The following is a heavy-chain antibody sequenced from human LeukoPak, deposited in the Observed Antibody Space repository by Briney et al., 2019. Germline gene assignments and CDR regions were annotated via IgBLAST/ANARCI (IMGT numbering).Heavy chain of an antibody. D-gene: IGHD6-13*01. Sequence: GGSLRLSCAASGFTFSSYAMSLVRQAPGKGLEWVSAISGSGGSTYYADSVKGRFTISRDNAKNALYLQMNSLRAEDTAVYYCAKNWVASSWFNWFDPWGQGTLVTVSS. CDR1: GFTFSSYA. J-gene: IGHJ5*02. V-gene: IGHV3-23*01. CDR3: AKNWVASSWFNWFDP. CDR2: ISGSGGST.